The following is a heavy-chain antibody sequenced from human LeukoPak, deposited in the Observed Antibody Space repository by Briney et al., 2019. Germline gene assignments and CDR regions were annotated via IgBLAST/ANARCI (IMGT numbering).Heavy chain of an antibody. CDR3: AMYYYDSSGPMG. V-gene: IGHV3-48*01. J-gene: IGHJ4*02. D-gene: IGHD3-22*01. Sequence: GGSLRLSCAASGFTFSSYSMNWVRQAPGKGLEWVSYISSSSSTIYYADSVKGRFTISRDNAKNSLYLQMNSLRAEDTAVYYCAMYYYDSSGPMGWGQGTLVTVSS. CDR1: GFTFSSYS. CDR2: ISSSSSTI.